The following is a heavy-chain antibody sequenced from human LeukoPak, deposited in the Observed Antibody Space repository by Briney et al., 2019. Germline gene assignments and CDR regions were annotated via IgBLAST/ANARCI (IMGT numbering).Heavy chain of an antibody. Sequence: GGSLRLSCAASGFSFNTYSMTWVRQAPGKGLEWVSIISRTSESTFYADSVKGRFTISRDNAKNSLYLQMNSLRAEDTAVYYCARLYSGFAFDIWGQGTMVTVSS. CDR3: ARLYSGFAFDI. CDR2: ISRTSEST. D-gene: IGHD2-15*01. CDR1: GFSFNTYS. V-gene: IGHV3-21*01. J-gene: IGHJ3*02.